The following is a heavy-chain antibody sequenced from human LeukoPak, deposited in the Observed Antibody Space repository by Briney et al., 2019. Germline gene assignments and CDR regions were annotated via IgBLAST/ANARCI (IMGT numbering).Heavy chain of an antibody. Sequence: SETLSLTCIVFGDSISSSTYYWGWIRQPPGKGLEWIASIYYGGSGSTYYNPSLESRVIISGDTPKNHFSLKLTSVAAADTAVYYCARTSSNYEGIFDSWGQRTLVTVSS. V-gene: IGHV4-39*02. CDR2: IYYGGSGST. CDR1: GDSISSSTYY. J-gene: IGHJ4*02. CDR3: ARTSSNYEGIFDS. D-gene: IGHD4-11*01.